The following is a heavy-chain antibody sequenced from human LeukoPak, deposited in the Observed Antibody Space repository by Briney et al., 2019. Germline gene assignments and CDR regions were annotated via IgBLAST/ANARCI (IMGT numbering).Heavy chain of an antibody. J-gene: IGHJ4*02. CDR2: IYHSGST. Sequence: SETLSLTCTVSGYSISSGYYWGWIRPPPGKGLEWIGSIYHSGSTYYNPSLKSRVTISVDTSKNQFSLKLSSVTAADTAVYYCARGIRTQYYDILTGLQGHPFDYWGQGTLVTVSS. D-gene: IGHD3-9*01. V-gene: IGHV4-38-2*02. CDR3: ARGIRTQYYDILTGLQGHPFDY. CDR1: GYSISSGYY.